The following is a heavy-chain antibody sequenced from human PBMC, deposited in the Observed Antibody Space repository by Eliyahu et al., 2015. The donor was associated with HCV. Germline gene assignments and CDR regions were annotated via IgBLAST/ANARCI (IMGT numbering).Heavy chain of an antibody. V-gene: IGHV3-15*01. Sequence: EVQLVESGGGLVXPGQSLRLSCAASGFXFSXXXXRWVRQAPGKGLXWVGRIKXKTDGXTIDYAAPVKGRFTISRDDSKNTLYLQMNSLKTEDTALYYCTTEYTPMSSYYYYAMDVWGQGTTVTVSS. D-gene: IGHD1-26*01. CDR3: TTEYTPMSSYYYYAMDV. J-gene: IGHJ6*02. CDR2: IKXKTDGXTI. CDR1: GFXFSXXX.